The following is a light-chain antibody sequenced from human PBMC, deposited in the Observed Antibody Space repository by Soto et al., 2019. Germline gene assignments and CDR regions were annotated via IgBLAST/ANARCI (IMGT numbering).Light chain of an antibody. V-gene: IGLV1-44*01. J-gene: IGLJ2*01. CDR3: AAWDDSLDGPV. Sequence: QSVLTQPPSASGTPGQRVSISCSGTNSNIGSNSVTWYQQLPGTAPKLLIYTNIQRPSGVPYRFSASKSGTSASLAISWLQSEEEDDYYCAAWDDSLDGPVFGGGTKLTVL. CDR2: TNI. CDR1: NSNIGSNS.